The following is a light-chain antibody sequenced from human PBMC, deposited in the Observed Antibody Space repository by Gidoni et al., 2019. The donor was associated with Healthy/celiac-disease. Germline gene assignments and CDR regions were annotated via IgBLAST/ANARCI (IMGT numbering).Light chain of an antibody. CDR2: GAS. CDR1: QSVSSSY. V-gene: IGKV3-20*01. CDR3: QQLRT. Sequence: VLPPSPGTLSLSPGERATLPCRASQSVSSSYLAWYQQNPGQAPRLLIYGASSSATGIPDSFSGSGSGTDFTLTISRLGPEDFAVYYCQQLRTFGQGTKVEIK. J-gene: IGKJ1*01.